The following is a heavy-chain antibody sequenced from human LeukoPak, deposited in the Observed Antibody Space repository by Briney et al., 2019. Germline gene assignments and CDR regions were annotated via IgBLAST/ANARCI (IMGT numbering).Heavy chain of an antibody. Sequence: PGGSLRLSCAASGFTFDDYAMHWVRQAPGKGLEWVSGISWNSGSIGYADSVKGRFTISRDNAKNSLYLQMNSLRAEDTALYYCAKDLGRGSGSYYNYFDYWGQGTLVTVSS. V-gene: IGHV3-9*01. D-gene: IGHD3-10*01. J-gene: IGHJ4*02. CDR1: GFTFDDYA. CDR2: ISWNSGSI. CDR3: AKDLGRGSGSYYNYFDY.